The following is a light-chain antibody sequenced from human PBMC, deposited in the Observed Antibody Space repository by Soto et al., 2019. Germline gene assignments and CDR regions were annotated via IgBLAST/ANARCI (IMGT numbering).Light chain of an antibody. V-gene: IGLV2-14*01. Sequence: QSVLPQPASVSASPGQSITISCTGTSSDVGGHIFVAWYQQHPDKAPKIILYEVSNRPPGVSNRFSGSKSGNTAFLTISGLQAEDEADYYCSSYTSSSTYVFGTGTKVTVL. CDR1: SSDVGGHIF. J-gene: IGLJ1*01. CDR3: SSYTSSSTYV. CDR2: EVS.